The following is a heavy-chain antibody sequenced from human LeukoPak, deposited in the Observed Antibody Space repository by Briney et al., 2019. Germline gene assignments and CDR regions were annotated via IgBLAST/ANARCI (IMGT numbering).Heavy chain of an antibody. CDR2: IYYSGST. CDR1: GGSISSYY. CDR3: ASSGYDLAFDI. V-gene: IGHV4-59*01. J-gene: IGHJ3*02. D-gene: IGHD5-12*01. Sequence: SETLSLTCTVSGGSISSYYWSWIRQPPGKGLEWIGYIYYSGSTNYNPSLKSRVTISVDTSKNQFSLKLSSVTTADTAVYYCASSGYDLAFDIWGQGTMVTVSS.